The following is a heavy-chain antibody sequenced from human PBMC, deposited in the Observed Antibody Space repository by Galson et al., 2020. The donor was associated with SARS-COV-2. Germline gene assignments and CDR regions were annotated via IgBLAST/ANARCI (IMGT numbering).Heavy chain of an antibody. V-gene: IGHV1-24*01. CDR3: ATIFPIAVAGNNGFDY. Sequence: ASVKVSCKVSGYTLTELSMHWVRQAPGKGLEWMGGFDPEDGETIYAQKFQGRVTMTEDTSTDTAYMELSSLRSEDTAVYYCATIFPIAVAGNNGFDYWGQGTLVTVSS. D-gene: IGHD6-19*01. CDR1: GYTLTELS. CDR2: FDPEDGET. J-gene: IGHJ4*02.